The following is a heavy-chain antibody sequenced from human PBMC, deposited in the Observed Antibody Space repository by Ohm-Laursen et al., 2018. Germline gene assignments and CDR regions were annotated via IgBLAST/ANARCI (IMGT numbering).Heavy chain of an antibody. V-gene: IGHV3-21*01. CDR2: ISSSSSYI. Sequence: GSLRLSCAASGFTFSTYSINWVRQAPGKGLEWVSSISSSSSYIYYADSVKGRFTISRDNAKNSLFLQMNSLRAEDTAVYYCARDDCSSTSCPDLDYWGQGTLVSVSS. J-gene: IGHJ4*02. CDR3: ARDDCSSTSCPDLDY. CDR1: GFTFSTYS. D-gene: IGHD2-2*01.